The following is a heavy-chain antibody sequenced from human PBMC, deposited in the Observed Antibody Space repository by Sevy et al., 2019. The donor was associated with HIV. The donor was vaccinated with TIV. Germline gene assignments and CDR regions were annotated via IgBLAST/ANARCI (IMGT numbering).Heavy chain of an antibody. V-gene: IGHV3-23*01. CDR1: GFTFSSYA. CDR3: AKLPSEHYYYYYYMDV. D-gene: IGHD1-26*01. J-gene: IGHJ6*03. Sequence: GGSLRLSCAASGFTFSSYAMSWVRQAPGKGLEWVSAISGSGGSTYYADSVKGRFTISRDNSKNTLYLQMNSLRAEDTAVYYCAKLPSEHYYYYYYMDVWGKGTTVTVSS. CDR2: ISGSGGST.